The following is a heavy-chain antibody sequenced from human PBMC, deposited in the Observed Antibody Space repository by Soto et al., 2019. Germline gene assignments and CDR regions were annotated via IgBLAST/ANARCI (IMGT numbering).Heavy chain of an antibody. CDR3: ARHATRSYDY. CDR1: GGSINSYY. V-gene: IGHV4-59*08. Sequence: PSETLSLTCSVSGGSINSYYWSWIRQPPGKGLEWIGYIYSGGSTNYHPSLKSRVTISVDTSKNQFTLNLNSVTAADTAVYYCARHATRSYDYWGQGTLVTVSS. J-gene: IGHJ4*02. CDR2: IYSGGST.